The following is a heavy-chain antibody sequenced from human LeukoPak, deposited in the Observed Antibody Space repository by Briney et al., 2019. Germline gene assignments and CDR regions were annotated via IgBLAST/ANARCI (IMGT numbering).Heavy chain of an antibody. CDR3: AKELRASDRSGYYQYWYFDL. CDR2: IGWDGIST. D-gene: IGHD3-22*01. CDR1: GFTFDDYT. J-gene: IGHJ2*01. Sequence: QPGGSLRLSCAASGFTFDDYTMHWVRQVPGKGLEWVSLIGWDGISTYYADSVKGRFTISRDNSKNSLYLQMNSLRTEDTALYYCAKELRASDRSGYYQYWYFDLWGRGTLVTVSS. V-gene: IGHV3-43*01.